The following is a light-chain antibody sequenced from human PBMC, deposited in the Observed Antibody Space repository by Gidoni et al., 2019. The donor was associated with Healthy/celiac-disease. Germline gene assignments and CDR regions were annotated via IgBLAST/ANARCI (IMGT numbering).Light chain of an antibody. CDR1: HSVSSN. V-gene: IGKV3-15*01. CDR3: QQYNNWPPIP. J-gene: IGKJ5*01. Sequence: EIVMTQSPATLSVSPGERATLSCRASHSVSSNLSWYQQKPGQAPRRLIYGASTSATGIPARFSGSGSGTEFTLTISSLQSEDFAVYYCQQYNNWPPIPFXXXTRLEIK. CDR2: GAS.